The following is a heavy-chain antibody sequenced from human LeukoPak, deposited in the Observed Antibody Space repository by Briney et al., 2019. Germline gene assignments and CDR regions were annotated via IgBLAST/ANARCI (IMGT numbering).Heavy chain of an antibody. D-gene: IGHD3-22*01. CDR3: ARNGPHYYDNSGYLDY. V-gene: IGHV4-59*01. Sequence: SETLSLTCTVSGGSISNYYWSWIRQPPGKGLEWIGNNDYSGDTNYNPSLKSRVTISVDTSKNQFSLKLSSVTAADTAVYYCARNGPHYYDNSGYLDYWGQGALVTVSS. CDR2: NDYSGDT. J-gene: IGHJ4*02. CDR1: GGSISNYY.